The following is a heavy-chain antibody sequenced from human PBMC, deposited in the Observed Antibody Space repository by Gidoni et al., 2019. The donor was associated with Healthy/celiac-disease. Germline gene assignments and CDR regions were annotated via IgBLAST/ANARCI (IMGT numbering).Heavy chain of an antibody. CDR1: GFTFSSYA. CDR2: IRGRGGST. CDR3: AKARPYGGSGDYYYGMDV. J-gene: IGHJ6*02. Sequence: VQLLESGGGLVQPGGSLSLSCAASGFTFSSYAMGWVRPAPGKGLEWVSAIRGRGGSTYYADSVKGRFTISRDNSKNTLYLQMNSLRAEDTAVYYCAKARPYGGSGDYYYGMDVWGQGTTVTVSS. V-gene: IGHV3-23*01. D-gene: IGHD2-15*01.